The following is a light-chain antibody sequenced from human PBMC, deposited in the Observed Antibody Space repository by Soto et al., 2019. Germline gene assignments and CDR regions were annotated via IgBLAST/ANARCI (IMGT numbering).Light chain of an antibody. V-gene: IGKV3-15*01. CDR1: QSVDTN. CDR2: AAS. Sequence: EIVMTQSPATLSVSPGERATLSCRASQSVDTNLAWYQQRPGQAPRLLIYAASTRATGVPARFSGSGSETEFTLTISSLQSEDSAVYYCQQYDIWPPYTFGQGTKLEIK. CDR3: QQYDIWPPYT. J-gene: IGKJ2*01.